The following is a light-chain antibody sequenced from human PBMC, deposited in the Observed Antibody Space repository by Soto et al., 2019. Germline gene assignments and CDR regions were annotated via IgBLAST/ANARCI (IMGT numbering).Light chain of an antibody. J-gene: IGKJ1*01. CDR2: AAS. CDR3: HQSYDNPGT. CDR1: QTVDNY. V-gene: IGKV1-39*01. Sequence: DIQMTQSPSSLSASVGDRITITCRASQTVDNYLNWYQHKPGQAPKLLIYAASRLHSGVPSRFSGSGSGTHFTLTISSVQPDDFVSYFCHQSYDNPGTFGQGTKVDFK.